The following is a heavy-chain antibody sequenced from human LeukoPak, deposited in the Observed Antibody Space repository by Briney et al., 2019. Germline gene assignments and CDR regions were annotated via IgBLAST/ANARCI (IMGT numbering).Heavy chain of an antibody. CDR3: ARAAIAAARIYYYMDV. V-gene: IGHV3-21*01. Sequence: GGSLRLSCAASGFTFSSYSMNWVRQAPGEGLEWVSFISTSSSYIHNADSVKGRFTISRDNAENSLYLQMNSLRAEDTAVYYCARAAIAAARIYYYMDVWGKGTTVTVSS. J-gene: IGHJ6*03. CDR2: ISTSSSYI. CDR1: GFTFSSYS. D-gene: IGHD6-13*01.